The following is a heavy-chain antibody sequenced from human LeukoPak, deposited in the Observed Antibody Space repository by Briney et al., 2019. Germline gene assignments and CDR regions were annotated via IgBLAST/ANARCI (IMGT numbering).Heavy chain of an antibody. CDR3: ARAGSSEWPPVSFDY. J-gene: IGHJ4*02. CDR1: GYTFSEYG. CDR2: ISAYNGHT. Sequence: ASVKVSCKASGYTFSEYGVTWVRQAPGQGLEWMGWISAYNGHTNYAQKFQGRVTMTTDTSTRTAHMELRSLRSDDSAVYYCARAGSSEWPPVSFDYWGQGSLVTVSS. V-gene: IGHV1-18*01. D-gene: IGHD3-10*01.